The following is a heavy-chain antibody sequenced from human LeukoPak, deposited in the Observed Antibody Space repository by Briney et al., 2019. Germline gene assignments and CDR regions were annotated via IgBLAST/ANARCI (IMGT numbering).Heavy chain of an antibody. V-gene: IGHV3-7*04. Sequence: GGSLRLPCAVSGFTFSSYWMTWVRQAPGKGLEWVASIKEDGSEKYYEDFVKGRFTISRDNAKNSLYLQMNSLRAEDTAVYYCARDHHPSYYLPDYWGQGTLVTVSS. CDR1: GFTFSSYW. CDR2: IKEDGSEK. D-gene: IGHD1-26*01. CDR3: ARDHHPSYYLPDY. J-gene: IGHJ4*02.